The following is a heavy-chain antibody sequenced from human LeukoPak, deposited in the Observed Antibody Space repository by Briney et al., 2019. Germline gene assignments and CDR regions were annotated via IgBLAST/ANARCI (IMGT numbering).Heavy chain of an antibody. V-gene: IGHV4-34*01. CDR1: GGSFSGYY. D-gene: IGHD7-27*01. Sequence: PSETLSLTCAVSGGSFSGYYWSWIRQPPGKGLEWIGEINHSGSTNYNPSLKSRVTISVDTSKNQFSLKLSSVTAADTAVYYCARLSGDSERGSFDYWGQGTLVTVSS. J-gene: IGHJ4*02. CDR2: INHSGST. CDR3: ARLSGDSERGSFDY.